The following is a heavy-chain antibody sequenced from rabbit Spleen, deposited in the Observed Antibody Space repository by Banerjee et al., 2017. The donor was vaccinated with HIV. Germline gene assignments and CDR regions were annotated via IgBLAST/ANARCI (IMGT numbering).Heavy chain of an antibody. CDR1: GFSFSSSYY. Sequence: QSLEESGGGLVQPEGSLTLTCTASGFSFSSSYYMCWVRQAPGKGLEWIACIFAGSSGITHYTSWVNGRFTVSKASSTTVTLQMTSLTAADTATYFCARAIVPWLGLTRLDLWGQGTLVTVS. CDR3: ARAIVPWLGLTRLDL. J-gene: IGHJ3*01. D-gene: IGHD4-1*01. CDR2: IFAGSSGIT. V-gene: IGHV1S40*01.